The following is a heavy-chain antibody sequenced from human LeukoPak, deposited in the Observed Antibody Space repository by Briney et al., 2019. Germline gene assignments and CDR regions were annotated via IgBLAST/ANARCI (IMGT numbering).Heavy chain of an antibody. V-gene: IGHV1-46*01. CDR1: GYTFTSYG. D-gene: IGHD1-26*01. J-gene: IGHJ4*02. CDR2: INPSGGRT. Sequence: GASVKVSCKASGYTFTSYGISWVRQAPGQGLEWMGIINPSGGRTSYAQKFQGRVTMTRDMSTSTVYMELSSLRSEDTAVYYCARALVGANYYFDYWGQGTLVTVSS. CDR3: ARALVGANYYFDY.